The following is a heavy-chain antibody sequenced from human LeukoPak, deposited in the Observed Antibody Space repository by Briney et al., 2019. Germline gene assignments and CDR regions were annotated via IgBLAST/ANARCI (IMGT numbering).Heavy chain of an antibody. J-gene: IGHJ5*02. CDR1: GFTFSTYG. V-gene: IGHV3-33*01. CDR3: ARDLAETRFYFLDP. D-gene: IGHD3-3*01. Sequence: GGSLRLSCAASGFTFSTYGMHWVRQAPGKGLEWVSVIWYDGNNKYYADSVQVRFTISRDNSKNTLYLQMDSLRAEDTAVYYCARDLAETRFYFLDPWGQGTLVTVSS. CDR2: IWYDGNNK.